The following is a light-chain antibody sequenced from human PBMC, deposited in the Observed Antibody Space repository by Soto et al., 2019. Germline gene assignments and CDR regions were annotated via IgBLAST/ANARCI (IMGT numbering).Light chain of an antibody. CDR3: HQRSDWPIT. CDR2: DVS. CDR1: QSVSGY. Sequence: EIVLTQSPATLSLSPGERATLFCSASQSVSGYLAWYQQKPCQAPRLVSHDVSRRAPDIPARFSGRGSGTDFTLTISSLEPEDFAVYDCHQRSDWPITFGQGTKL. J-gene: IGKJ2*01. V-gene: IGKV3-11*01.